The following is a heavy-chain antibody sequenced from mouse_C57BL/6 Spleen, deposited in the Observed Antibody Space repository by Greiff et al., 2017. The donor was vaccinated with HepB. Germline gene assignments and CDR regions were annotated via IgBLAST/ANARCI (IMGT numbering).Heavy chain of an antibody. CDR3: ARNWDPYYCDY. CDR2: ISYDGSN. CDR1: GYSITSGYY. V-gene: IGHV3-6*01. J-gene: IGHJ2*01. Sequence: EVHLVESGPGLVKPSQSLSLTCSVTGYSITSGYYWTWIRQFPGNKLEWMGYISYDGSNNYNPSLKNRISITRDTSKNQFYLKLNAGTTEDTATYYCARNWDPYYCDYGGQGTTLTVSS. D-gene: IGHD4-1*01.